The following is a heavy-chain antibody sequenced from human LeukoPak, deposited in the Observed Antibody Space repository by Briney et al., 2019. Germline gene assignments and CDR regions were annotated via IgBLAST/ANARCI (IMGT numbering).Heavy chain of an antibody. J-gene: IGHJ4*02. V-gene: IGHV3-74*01. CDR3: GRDLER. CDR1: GFTFSDYW. Sequence: GGSLRLSCATSGFTFSDYWIYWVRQAPGKGLEWVSRIKPDGSYTNYADSVKGRLTISRDNAKNTVHLQMSSLRGDDTAVYYCGRDLERWGPGTLVTVSA. D-gene: IGHD5-24*01. CDR2: IKPDGSYT.